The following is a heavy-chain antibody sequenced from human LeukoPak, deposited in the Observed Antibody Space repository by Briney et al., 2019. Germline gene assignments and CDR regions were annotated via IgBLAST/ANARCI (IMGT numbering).Heavy chain of an antibody. D-gene: IGHD2-15*01. CDR1: GFTFSSYA. CDR2: IKQDGSEK. V-gene: IGHV3-7*03. CDR3: ARDSAYSFDF. J-gene: IGHJ4*02. Sequence: GGSLRLSCAASGFTFSSYAMHWVRQAPGKGLEWVANIKQDGSEKYYVDSVKGRFTISRDNAKNSLYLQMNSLRAEDTAVYYCARDSAYSFDFWGQGTLVTVSS.